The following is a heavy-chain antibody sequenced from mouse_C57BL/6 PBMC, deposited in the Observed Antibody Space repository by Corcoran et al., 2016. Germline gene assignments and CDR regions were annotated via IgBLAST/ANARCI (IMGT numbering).Heavy chain of an antibody. V-gene: IGHV9-3*01. D-gene: IGHD2-4*01. J-gene: IGHJ2*01. CDR2: INTYSGVP. CDR3: ARFRIYYDYDYFDY. CDR1: GYTFTTYG. Sequence: QIQLVQSGPELKKPGETVKISCKASGYTFTTYGMSWVKQAPGKGLKWMGWINTYSGVPTYADDFKGRFAFSLETSASTAYLQINNLKNEDMATYFCARFRIYYDYDYFDYWGQGTTLTVSS.